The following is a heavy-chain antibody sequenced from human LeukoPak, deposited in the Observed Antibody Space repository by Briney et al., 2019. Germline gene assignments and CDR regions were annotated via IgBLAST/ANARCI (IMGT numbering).Heavy chain of an antibody. CDR2: INAGNGNT. Sequence: ASVKVSCRASGYTFTSYGISWVRQAPGQRLEWMGWINAGNGNTKYSQKFQGRVTITRDTSASTVYMELSSLRSEDTAVYYCARAKGRYFDWFPDYRGQGTLVTVSS. J-gene: IGHJ4*02. V-gene: IGHV1-3*01. D-gene: IGHD3-9*01. CDR3: ARAKGRYFDWFPDY. CDR1: GYTFTSYG.